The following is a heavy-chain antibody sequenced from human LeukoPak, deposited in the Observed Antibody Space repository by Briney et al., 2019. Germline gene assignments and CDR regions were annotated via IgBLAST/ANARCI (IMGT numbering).Heavy chain of an antibody. CDR3: AKASAYQLPGGAFDI. CDR1: GFTFSNYV. D-gene: IGHD2-2*01. V-gene: IGHV3-30-3*01. J-gene: IGHJ3*02. Sequence: GGSLRLSWGAYGFTFSNYVMYWVRQAPGKGLEWVAVISYDGSNKYYADSVKGRFTIPRDNSKNTLYLQMNSLRAEDMALYYCAKASAYQLPGGAFDIWGQGTMVTVSS. CDR2: ISYDGSNK.